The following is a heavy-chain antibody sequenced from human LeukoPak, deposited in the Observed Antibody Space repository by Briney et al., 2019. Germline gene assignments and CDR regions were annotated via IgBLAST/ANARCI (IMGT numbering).Heavy chain of an antibody. D-gene: IGHD5-18*01. V-gene: IGHV4-34*01. CDR3: TTIKRGNIFGYFDF. CDR1: GGSFSGYY. Sequence: SGTLSLTCAVYGGSFSGYYWSWIRQTPGKGLEWIGRINHSGCTYYNPSLKSRATISVDTSKNQFSLKLSSVTAADTAVYYCTTIKRGNIFGYFDFWGQGILVTVSS. CDR2: INHSGCT. J-gene: IGHJ4*02.